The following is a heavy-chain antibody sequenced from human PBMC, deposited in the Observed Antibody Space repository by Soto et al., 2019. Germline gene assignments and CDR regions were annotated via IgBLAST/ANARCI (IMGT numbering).Heavy chain of an antibody. Sequence: GGSLRLSCAASGFTFSSYAMSWVRQAPGKGLEWVSAISGSGGSTYYADSVKGRFTISRDNSKNTLYLQMNSLRAEGTAVYYCAKDLKGITMIVVALGYWGQGTLVTVSS. CDR3: AKDLKGITMIVVALGY. CDR2: ISGSGGST. D-gene: IGHD3-22*01. J-gene: IGHJ4*02. V-gene: IGHV3-23*01. CDR1: GFTFSSYA.